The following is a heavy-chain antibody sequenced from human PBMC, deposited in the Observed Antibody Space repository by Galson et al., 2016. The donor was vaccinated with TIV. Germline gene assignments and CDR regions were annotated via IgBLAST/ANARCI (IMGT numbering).Heavy chain of an antibody. CDR2: ISDDGNNR. CDR1: GFTFSSFG. J-gene: IGHJ5*02. D-gene: IGHD3-22*01. CDR3: TKDADATSMIVVAAS. V-gene: IGHV3-30*18. Sequence: SLRLSCAASGFTFSSFGMHWVRQAPGKGLECVAVISDDGNNRFYADSVKGRFTISRDNSRNTLYLQMNSLRVEDTAVYYCTKDADATSMIVVAASWGQGALVTVPS.